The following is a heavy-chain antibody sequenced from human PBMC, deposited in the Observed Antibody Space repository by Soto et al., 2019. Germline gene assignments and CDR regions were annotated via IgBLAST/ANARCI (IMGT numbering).Heavy chain of an antibody. Sequence: GGSLRLSCAASGFTFSNAWMSWVRQAPGKGLEWVGRIKSKTDGGTTDYAAPVKGRFTISRDDSKNTLYLQMNSLKTEDTAVCYCCYDSSGYYYNYYYGMDVWGQGTTVTVSS. D-gene: IGHD3-22*01. CDR2: IKSKTDGGTT. V-gene: IGHV3-15*01. J-gene: IGHJ6*02. CDR1: GFTFSNAW. CDR3: CYDSSGYYYNYYYGMDV.